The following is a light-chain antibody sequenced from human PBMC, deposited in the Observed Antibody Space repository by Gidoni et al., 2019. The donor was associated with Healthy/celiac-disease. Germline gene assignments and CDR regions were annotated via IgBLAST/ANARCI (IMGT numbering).Light chain of an antibody. V-gene: IGKV2-28*01. CDR3: MQARQTPQT. CDR1: QSLLHSNGYNY. CDR2: LGS. Sequence: DILMTQSPLSLPVTPGEPASTACRSSQSLLHSNGYNYLDWYLQKPGQSPQLLIYLGSNRASGVPDRFSGSGSGTDFTLKISRVEAEDVGVYYCMQARQTPQTFGGXTKVEIK. J-gene: IGKJ4*01.